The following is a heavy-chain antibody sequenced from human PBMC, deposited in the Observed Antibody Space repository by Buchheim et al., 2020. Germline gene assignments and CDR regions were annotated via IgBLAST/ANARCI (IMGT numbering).Heavy chain of an antibody. CDR3: SMWTSVTNSDWFDP. Sequence: QVKLVQSGAEVKKPGSSVKVSCKASGDSLSKFGLSWVRQAPGQGLEWMGRITPNLGVTNHADKFQGRVTLSADRSTNTVYMELRNLRFEDTAVYYCSMWTSVTNSDWFDPWGKGTL. CDR2: ITPNLGVT. J-gene: IGHJ5*02. CDR1: GDSLSKFG. V-gene: IGHV1-69*04. D-gene: IGHD4-11*01.